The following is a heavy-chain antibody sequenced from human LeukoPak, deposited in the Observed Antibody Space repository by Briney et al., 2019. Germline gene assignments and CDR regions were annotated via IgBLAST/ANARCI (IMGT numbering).Heavy chain of an antibody. V-gene: IGHV1-18*01. CDR3: ARETPYSGSYQRYFDY. CDR2: ISAYNGNT. J-gene: IGHJ4*02. D-gene: IGHD1-26*01. Sequence: ASVKVSCKASGYTFASYGISWVRQAPGQGLEWMGWISAYNGNTNYAQKLQGRVTMTTDTSTSTAYMELRSLRSDDTAVYYCARETPYSGSYQRYFDYWGQGTLVTVSS. CDR1: GYTFASYG.